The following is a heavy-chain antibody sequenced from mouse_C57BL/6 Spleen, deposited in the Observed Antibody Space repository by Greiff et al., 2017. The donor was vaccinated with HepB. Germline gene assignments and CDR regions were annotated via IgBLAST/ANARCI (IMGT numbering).Heavy chain of an antibody. V-gene: IGHV1-22*01. D-gene: IGHD2-14*01. Sequence: EVQLQQSGPELVKPGASVKMSCKASGYTFTDYNMHWVKQSHGKSLEWIGYINPNNGSTSYNQKFKGKATLTVNKSSSTAYMELRSLTSEDSAVYYCARGGYPWYFDVWGTGTTVTVSS. J-gene: IGHJ1*03. CDR1: GYTFTDYN. CDR3: ARGGYPWYFDV. CDR2: INPNNGST.